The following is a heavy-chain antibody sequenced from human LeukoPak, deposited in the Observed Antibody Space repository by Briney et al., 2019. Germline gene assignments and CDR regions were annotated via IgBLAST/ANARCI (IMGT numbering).Heavy chain of an antibody. D-gene: IGHD3-3*01. CDR1: GFTFSSYA. CDR3: AKESRDVLRFLEWSKAYNWFDP. V-gene: IGHV3-23*01. Sequence: GGSLRLSCAASGFTFSSYAMSWVRQAPGKGLEWVSAISGSGGSTYYADSVKGRFTISRDNSKNTLYLQMNSLRAEDTAVYYCAKESRDVLRFLEWSKAYNWFDPWGQGALVTVSS. J-gene: IGHJ5*02. CDR2: ISGSGGST.